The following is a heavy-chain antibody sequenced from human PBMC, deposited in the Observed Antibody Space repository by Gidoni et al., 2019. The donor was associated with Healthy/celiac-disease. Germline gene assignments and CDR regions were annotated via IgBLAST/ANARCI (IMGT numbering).Heavy chain of an antibody. V-gene: IGHV4-34*01. J-gene: IGHJ6*02. Sequence: QVQLQQWGAGLLKPSETLSLTCAVYGGSFSGYYWSWIRQPPGKGLEWIGEINHSGSTNYNPSLKSRVTISVDTSKNQFSLKLSSVTAADTAVYYCARHFSLASYYYGMDVWGQGTTVTVSS. CDR1: GGSFSGYY. CDR2: INHSGST. D-gene: IGHD3-3*02. CDR3: ARHFSLASYYYGMDV.